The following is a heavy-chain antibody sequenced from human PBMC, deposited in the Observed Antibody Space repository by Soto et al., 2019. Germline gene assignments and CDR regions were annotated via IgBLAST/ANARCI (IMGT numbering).Heavy chain of an antibody. CDR3: ARDGDGYNYWAY. CDR1: GGTFSSYA. CDR2: IIPIFGTA. Sequence: QVQLVQSGAEVKKPGSSVKVSCKASGGTFSSYAISWVRQAPGQGLEWMGGIIPIFGTANYAQKFQGRVTIXAXXSTSTAYMELSSLRSEDTAVYYCARDGDGYNYWAYWGQGTLVTVSS. J-gene: IGHJ4*02. D-gene: IGHD5-12*01. V-gene: IGHV1-69*12.